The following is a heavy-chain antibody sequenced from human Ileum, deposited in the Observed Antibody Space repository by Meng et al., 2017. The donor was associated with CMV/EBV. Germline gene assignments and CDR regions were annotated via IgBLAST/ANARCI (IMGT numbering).Heavy chain of an antibody. CDR2: IYHSGIT. J-gene: IGHJ3*01. V-gene: IGHV4-59*01. CDR3: ASLRASEAAFDF. CDR1: GGPIRSYF. Sequence: GSLRLSCTGSGGPIRSYFWSWIRQPPGKGLEYIGNIYHSGITKHNPSLKSRVTISIDTSKSQFSLKLSSVTAAATAMYYCASLRASEAAFDFWGQGAVVTVSS.